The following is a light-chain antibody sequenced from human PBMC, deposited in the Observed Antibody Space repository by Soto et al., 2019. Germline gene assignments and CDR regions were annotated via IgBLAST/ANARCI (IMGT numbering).Light chain of an antibody. CDR2: DAS. V-gene: IGKV1-5*01. Sequence: DIQMTQSPSTLSASVGDRITITCRASETISSWLAWYQQKSGKAPQLLIYDASTLESGVPSRFSGSGFGTEFSLTISSLQPDDFATYYCQEYESHLRTFGPGTKVDIK. J-gene: IGKJ1*01. CDR3: QEYESHLRT. CDR1: ETISSW.